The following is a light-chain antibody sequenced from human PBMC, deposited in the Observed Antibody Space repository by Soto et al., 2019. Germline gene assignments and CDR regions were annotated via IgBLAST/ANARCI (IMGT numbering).Light chain of an antibody. CDR2: EAS. CDR1: QSISIY. Sequence: DIQMNQSPTSLSASVGDRVTITCRASQSISIYLAWYQQKPGKAPKLLIYEASSLESGVPSRFSGSGSGTEFTLTISSLQPDDFATYYCQQYNSYPWTFGQGTKVDIK. CDR3: QQYNSYPWT. J-gene: IGKJ1*01. V-gene: IGKV1-5*03.